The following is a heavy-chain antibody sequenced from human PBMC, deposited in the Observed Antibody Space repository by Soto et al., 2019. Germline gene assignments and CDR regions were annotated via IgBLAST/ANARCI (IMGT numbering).Heavy chain of an antibody. CDR2: ISYDGSNK. Sequence: GGSLRLSCAASGFTFSSYGMHWVRQAPGKGLEWVAVISYDGSNKYYADSVKDRFTISRDNSKNTLYLQMNSLRAEDTAVYYCAKVYVAVAGRDYYGMDVWGQGTTVTVSS. CDR1: GFTFSSYG. V-gene: IGHV3-30*18. CDR3: AKVYVAVAGRDYYGMDV. J-gene: IGHJ6*02. D-gene: IGHD6-19*01.